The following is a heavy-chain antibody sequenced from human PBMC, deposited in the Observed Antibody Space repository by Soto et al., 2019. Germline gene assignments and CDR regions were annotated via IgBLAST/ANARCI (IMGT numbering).Heavy chain of an antibody. Sequence: PSETLSLTCTVSGGSISSVSYYWGWIRQPPGKGLEWIGSIYYSGSTYYNPSLKSRASISEDTAKNQLSLKLSSVTAADTAVYYCVRPLIWSGPPDIWGQGTMVTVSS. CDR1: GGSISSVSYY. V-gene: IGHV4-39*01. CDR2: IYYSGST. D-gene: IGHD3-3*01. J-gene: IGHJ3*02. CDR3: VRPLIWSGPPDI.